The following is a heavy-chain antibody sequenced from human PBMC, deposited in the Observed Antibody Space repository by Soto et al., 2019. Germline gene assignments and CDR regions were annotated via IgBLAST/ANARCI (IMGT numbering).Heavy chain of an antibody. V-gene: IGHV4-30-4*01. CDR2: IYYSGST. Sequence: ASETLSLTCTVSGGSISSGDYYWSWIRQPPGKGLEWIGYIYYSGSTYYNPSLKSRVTISVDTSKNQFSLKLSSVTAADTAVYYCTSQYYYDSSGYYYVDYWGQGTLVTVS. CDR3: TSQYYYDSSGYYYVDY. CDR1: GGSISSGDYY. D-gene: IGHD3-22*01. J-gene: IGHJ4*02.